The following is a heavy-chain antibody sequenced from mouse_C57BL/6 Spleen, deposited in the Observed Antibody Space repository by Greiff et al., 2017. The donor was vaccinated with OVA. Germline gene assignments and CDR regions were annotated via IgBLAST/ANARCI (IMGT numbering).Heavy chain of an antibody. CDR1: GYTFTSHW. Sequence: QVQLQQPGAELVRPGSSVKLSCKASGYTFTSHWMDWVKQRPGQGLEWIGNIYPSDSETHYNQKFKDKATLTVDKSSSTAYMQLSSLTSEDSAVYYCARRDYDYDDYAMDYWGQGTSVTVSS. CDR2: IYPSDSET. CDR3: ARRDYDYDDYAMDY. D-gene: IGHD2-4*01. J-gene: IGHJ4*01. V-gene: IGHV1-61*01.